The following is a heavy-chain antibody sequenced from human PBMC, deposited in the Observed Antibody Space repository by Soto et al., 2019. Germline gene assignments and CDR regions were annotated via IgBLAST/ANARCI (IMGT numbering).Heavy chain of an antibody. Sequence: GGSLRLSCAASGFTFSSYAMSWVRQAPGKGLEWVSSISGSGGSTYYADSVKGRFTISRDNSKNTLYLQMNSLRAEDTAVYYCAKLARITMVRGSYYFDYWGQGTLVTVSS. CDR3: AKLARITMVRGSYYFDY. CDR2: ISGSGGST. CDR1: GFTFSSYA. V-gene: IGHV3-23*01. J-gene: IGHJ4*02. D-gene: IGHD3-10*01.